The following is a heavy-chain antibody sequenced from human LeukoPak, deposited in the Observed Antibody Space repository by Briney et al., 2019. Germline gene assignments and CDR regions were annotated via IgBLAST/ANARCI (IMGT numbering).Heavy chain of an antibody. J-gene: IGHJ4*02. Sequence: ASVKVSCKASGYTFTSYDINWVRQATGQGLEWMGWMNPNGGNTGYAQKFQGRVTITRNTSISTAYMELSSLRSEDTAVYYCARRGNILTGSDDYWGQGTLVTVSS. V-gene: IGHV1-8*03. D-gene: IGHD3-9*01. CDR3: ARRGNILTGSDDY. CDR1: GYTFTSYD. CDR2: MNPNGGNT.